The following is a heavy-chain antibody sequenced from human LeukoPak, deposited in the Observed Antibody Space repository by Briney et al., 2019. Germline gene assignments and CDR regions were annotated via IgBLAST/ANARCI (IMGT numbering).Heavy chain of an antibody. CDR3: ARVSDYDFWSGYYSYYYYGMDV. CDR1: GVSISSGGSY. CDR2: INHSGST. V-gene: IGHV4-34*01. D-gene: IGHD3-3*01. J-gene: IGHJ6*02. Sequence: SETLSLTCTVSGVSISSGGSYWSWIRQPPGKGLEWIGEINHSGSTNYNPSLKSRVTISVDTSKNQFSLKLSSVTAADTAVYYCARVSDYDFWSGYYSYYYYGMDVWGQGTTVTVSS.